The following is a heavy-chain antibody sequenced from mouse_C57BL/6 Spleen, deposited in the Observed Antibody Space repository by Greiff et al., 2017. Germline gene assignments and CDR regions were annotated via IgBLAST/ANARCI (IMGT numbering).Heavy chain of an antibody. CDR3: AGSDGNSDFDY. CDR2: IDPSDSYT. V-gene: IGHV1-69*01. Sequence: QVQLQQPGAELVMPGASVKLSCKASGYTFTSYWMHWVKQRPGQGLEWIGEIDPSDSYTNYNQKFKGKSTLTVDKSSSTAYMQLSSLTSEDSAVYDGAGSDGNSDFDYWGQGTTLTVSS. CDR1: GYTFTSYW. D-gene: IGHD2-1*01. J-gene: IGHJ2*01.